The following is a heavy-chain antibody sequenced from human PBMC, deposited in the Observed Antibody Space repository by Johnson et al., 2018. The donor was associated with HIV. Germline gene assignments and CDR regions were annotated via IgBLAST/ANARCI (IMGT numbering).Heavy chain of an antibody. V-gene: IGHV3-23*04. CDR2: ISGSGGST. CDR3: AKCRNSGGGYYDSSGYYVVDAFDI. Sequence: VQLVESGGGLVQPGGSLRLSCAASGFTFSSYAMSWVRQAPGKGLEWVSAISGSGGSTYYADSVKGRFTISRDNSKNTLYLQMNSLRAEDTAVYYCAKCRNSGGGYYDSSGYYVVDAFDILGQGTMVTVSS. CDR1: GFTFSSYA. D-gene: IGHD3-22*01. J-gene: IGHJ3*02.